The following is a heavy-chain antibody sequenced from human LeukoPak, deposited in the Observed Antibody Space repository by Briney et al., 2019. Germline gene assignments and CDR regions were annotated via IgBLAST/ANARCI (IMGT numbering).Heavy chain of an antibody. Sequence: GGSLRLSCAASGFTFSSYAMNWVRQAPGKGLEWVSVITGSGGFTQYADSVKGRFTISRDNSKNTVYLQMNSLRVEDTALYYCVRSLDYWGQGTLVTVS. J-gene: IGHJ4*02. CDR3: VRSLDY. V-gene: IGHV3-23*01. CDR2: ITGSGGFT. CDR1: GFTFSSYA.